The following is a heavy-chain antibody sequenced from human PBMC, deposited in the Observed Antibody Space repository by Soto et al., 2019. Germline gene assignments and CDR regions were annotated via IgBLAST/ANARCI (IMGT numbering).Heavy chain of an antibody. CDR3: ARLGSIVVVPAAIYVYYYYVMAV. J-gene: IGHJ6*02. CDR2: VNAYNGNT. V-gene: IGHV1-18*04. CDR1: GYTSTDFD. Sequence: ASVKVSCKASGYTSTDFDISWVRQAPGQGLEWMGWVNAYNGNTNYAQKLQGRVTMTTDTSTSTAYMELSSLRSDDTAVYYCARLGSIVVVPAAIYVYYYYVMAVWAQGTTVPAP. D-gene: IGHD2-2*01.